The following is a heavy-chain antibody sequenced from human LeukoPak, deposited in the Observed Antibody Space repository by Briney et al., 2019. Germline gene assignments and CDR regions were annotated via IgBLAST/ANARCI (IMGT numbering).Heavy chain of an antibody. CDR2: IYYSGST. J-gene: IGHJ4*02. CDR1: GGSISSYY. CDR3: ASGNLAAAGNDY. D-gene: IGHD6-13*01. V-gene: IGHV4-59*01. Sequence: PSETLSLTCPVSGGSISSYYWSWIRQPPGKGLEWIGYIYYSGSTNYNPALKSRVTISVDTSKNQFSLKLSSVTAADTAVYYCASGNLAAAGNDYWGQGTLVTVSS.